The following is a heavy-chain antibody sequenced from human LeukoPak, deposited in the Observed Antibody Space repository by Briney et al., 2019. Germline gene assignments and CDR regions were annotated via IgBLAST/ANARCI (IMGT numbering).Heavy chain of an antibody. Sequence: GGSLRLSCAASGFAFSSYAMHWVRQAPGKGLEWVAVISYDGSNKYYADSVKGRFTISRDNSKNTLYLQMNSLRAEDTAVYYCARGGSGSYYYFDYWGQGTLVTVSS. CDR2: ISYDGSNK. V-gene: IGHV3-30-3*01. CDR3: ARGGSGSYYYFDY. D-gene: IGHD3-10*01. J-gene: IGHJ4*02. CDR1: GFAFSSYA.